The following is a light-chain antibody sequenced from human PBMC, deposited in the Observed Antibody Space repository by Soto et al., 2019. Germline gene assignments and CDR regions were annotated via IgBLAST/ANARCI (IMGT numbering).Light chain of an antibody. CDR2: DAS. Sequence: DIQMTQSPSTLSASVGDRITITCRASQSVSRRLAWYQQKPGKAPKLLIYDASSLDSGVPSRFSGRGSGTEFTLTISSLQPDDCATYYCHTYINYSMHNCGQGTKVDIK. CDR3: HTYINYSMHN. V-gene: IGKV1-5*01. J-gene: IGKJ2*01. CDR1: QSVSRR.